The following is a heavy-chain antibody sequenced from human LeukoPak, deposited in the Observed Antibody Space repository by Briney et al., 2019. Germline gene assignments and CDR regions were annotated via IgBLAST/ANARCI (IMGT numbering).Heavy chain of an antibody. CDR1: GFTFSSYT. V-gene: IGHV3-21*01. CDR3: AELGITMIGGV. D-gene: IGHD3-10*02. CDR2: ISSSSSYI. J-gene: IGHJ6*04. Sequence: PGGSLRLSCAASGFTFSSYTMNWVRQAPGKGLEWVSSISSSSSYIYYADSVKGRFTISRYNAKNPLYLQMNSLRAEDTAVYYCAELGITMIGGVWGKGTTVTISS.